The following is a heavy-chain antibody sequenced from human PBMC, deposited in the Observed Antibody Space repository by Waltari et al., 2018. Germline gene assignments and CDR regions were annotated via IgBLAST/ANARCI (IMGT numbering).Heavy chain of an antibody. CDR1: GFTFSSSD. CDR3: AKSRLAVGTYDAFDI. CDR2: ISGSGGGT. V-gene: IGHV3-23*04. J-gene: IGHJ3*02. D-gene: IGHD1-26*01. Sequence: EVQLVESGGGLVQPGGSLRLSCEASGFTFSSSDMSWVRQAPGKGLEWVSAISGSGGGTYYADSVKGRFTISRDSSKNSLYLQMNSLRAEDTAVYYCAKSRLAVGTYDAFDIWVQGTMVTVSS.